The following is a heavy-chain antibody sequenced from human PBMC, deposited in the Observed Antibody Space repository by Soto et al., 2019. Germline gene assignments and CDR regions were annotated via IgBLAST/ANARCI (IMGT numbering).Heavy chain of an antibody. CDR1: GDSISSNSFY. J-gene: IGHJ4*02. V-gene: IGHV4-39*01. Sequence: QLQLQESGPGLVKPSETLSLTCTVSGDSISSNSFYWGWIRQPPGKGLEWIGSMYYSGSTYYNPSLKSRVTISVDTSKRQFSLKLSSVTAADTAVYYCARAPDSWGQGTLVTVSS. CDR2: MYYSGST. CDR3: ARAPDS.